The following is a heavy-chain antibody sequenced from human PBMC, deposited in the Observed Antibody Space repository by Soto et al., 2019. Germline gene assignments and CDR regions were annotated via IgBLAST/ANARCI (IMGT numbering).Heavy chain of an antibody. CDR1: GYTLTELS. CDR2: FDPEDGET. D-gene: IGHD2-15*01. V-gene: IGHV1-24*01. CDR3: ARGGLQGYYYMDL. Sequence: AASAKVSCKVSGYTLTELSMHWVRQPPGKGLEWMGGFDPEDGETIYAQKFQGRVTMTEDTSTDTAYMELSSLRAEDTAVYYCARGGLQGYYYMDLWGKGTTVTVSS. J-gene: IGHJ6*03.